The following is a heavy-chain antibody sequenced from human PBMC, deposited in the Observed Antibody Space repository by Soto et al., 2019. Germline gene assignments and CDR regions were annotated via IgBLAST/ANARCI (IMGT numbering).Heavy chain of an antibody. Sequence: GGSLRLSCAASGFTLSSYWMHWVRQAPGKGLVWVSRINSDGSSTSYADSVKGRFTISRDNAKNTLYLQMNSLRAEDTAVYYCARSSQYYNYYYYYMVFWGKGTSGSGS. CDR3: ARSSQYYNYYYYYMVF. CDR2: INSDGSST. J-gene: IGHJ6*03. CDR1: GFTLSSYW. V-gene: IGHV3-74*01. D-gene: IGHD3-10*01.